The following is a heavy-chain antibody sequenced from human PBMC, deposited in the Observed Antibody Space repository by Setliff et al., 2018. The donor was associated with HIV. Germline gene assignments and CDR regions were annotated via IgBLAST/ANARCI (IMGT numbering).Heavy chain of an antibody. CDR2: IDHSGST. J-gene: IGHJ4*02. CDR3: ARGLWSSGGPIYFDF. CDR1: GESLRGFY. Sequence: SETLSLTCAVYGESLRGFYWNWVRQPPGKGLEWIGEIDHSGSTNYNPSLKSRVTISVDKSKNQFSLRLNSVTAADTAVYYCARGLWSSGGPIYFDFWGQGTLVTVSS. V-gene: IGHV4-34*01. D-gene: IGHD6-19*01.